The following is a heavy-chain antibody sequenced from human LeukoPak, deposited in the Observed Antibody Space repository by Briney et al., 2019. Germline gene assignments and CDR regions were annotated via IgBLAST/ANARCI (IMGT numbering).Heavy chain of an antibody. CDR1: GGSFSGYY. CDR2: INHSGST. CDR3: ARDPQDAFDI. Sequence: SETLSLTCAVYGGSFSGYYWSWIRQPPGKGLEWIGEINHSGSTNYNPSLKSRVTMSVDTSKNQFSLKLSSVTAADTAVYYCARDPQDAFDIWGQGTMVTVSS. V-gene: IGHV4-34*01. J-gene: IGHJ3*02.